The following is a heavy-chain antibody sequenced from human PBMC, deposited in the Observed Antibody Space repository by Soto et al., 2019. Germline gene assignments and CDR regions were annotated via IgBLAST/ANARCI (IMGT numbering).Heavy chain of an antibody. CDR3: AKKRVLVSAMYHFDY. CDR1: GFTFSSNA. Sequence: EVQLLESGGGLVQPGGSLRLSCAASGFTFSSNAMNCVRQAPGKGLEWVSIISGDGGTTSYADSVKGRFTISRDNSKNTLYLQMNSLRAEDTAVYYCAKKRVLVSAMYHFDYWGQGTLVTVSS. J-gene: IGHJ4*02. V-gene: IGHV3-23*01. D-gene: IGHD2-2*01. CDR2: ISGDGGTT.